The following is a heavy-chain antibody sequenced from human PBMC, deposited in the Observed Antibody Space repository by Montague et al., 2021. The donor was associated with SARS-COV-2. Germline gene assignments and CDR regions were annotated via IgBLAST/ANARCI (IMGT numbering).Heavy chain of an antibody. D-gene: IGHD2-2*02. CDR3: ARLGEGVVPAPILGVGPYYSYFYMDV. J-gene: IGHJ6*03. CDR2: INHSGSA. Sequence: SETLSLTCAVYGGSFSGYYWNWIRQPPGKGLEWIGEINHSGSANYNLSLKRRVTISVDMSKNQFSLKLNSVTAADTAVYYCARLGEGVVPAPILGVGPYYSYFYMDVWGKGATVTVSS. CDR1: GGSFSGYY. V-gene: IGHV4-34*01.